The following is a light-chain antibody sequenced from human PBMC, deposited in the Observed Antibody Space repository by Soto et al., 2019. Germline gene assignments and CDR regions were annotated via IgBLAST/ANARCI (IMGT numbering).Light chain of an antibody. CDR2: GAS. J-gene: IGKJ1*01. CDR3: QQYNNWPPTWT. V-gene: IGKV3-15*01. Sequence: EIVMTQSPATLSVSPGERATLSCRASQSVSSNLAWYQQKPGQAPRLLIYGASTRATGIPVRFSGSGSGTEFTLTISSLQSEDFAVYYCQQYNNWPPTWTFGQGTKVDIK. CDR1: QSVSSN.